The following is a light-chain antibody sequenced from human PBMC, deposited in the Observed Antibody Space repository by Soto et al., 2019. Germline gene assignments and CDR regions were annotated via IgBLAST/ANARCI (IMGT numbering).Light chain of an antibody. CDR3: MQPLQSWT. CDR2: LGS. J-gene: IGKJ1*01. CDR1: QSLLHSNGYNY. Sequence: DIVMTQSPLSLPVTPGEPASISCRSSQSLLHSNGYNYLDWYLQKPGQSPQLLIYLGSNRASGVPGRFSGSGSGTDFTLKISRVDAEDVGVYYCMQPLQSWTFGQGTKVEIK. V-gene: IGKV2-28*01.